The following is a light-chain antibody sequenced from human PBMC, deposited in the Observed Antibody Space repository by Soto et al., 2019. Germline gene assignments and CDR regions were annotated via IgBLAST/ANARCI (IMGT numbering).Light chain of an antibody. CDR3: QQYNYYSRT. Sequence: DIQMTQSPSTLSASVGDRVTITCRASQSISSWLAWYQQKPGKAPKLLIYKAASLESGVPSRVSGSGSGTEFTLTISSLQPDDFAAYYCQQYNYYSRTFGQGTKVEIK. V-gene: IGKV1-5*03. CDR2: KAA. J-gene: IGKJ1*01. CDR1: QSISSW.